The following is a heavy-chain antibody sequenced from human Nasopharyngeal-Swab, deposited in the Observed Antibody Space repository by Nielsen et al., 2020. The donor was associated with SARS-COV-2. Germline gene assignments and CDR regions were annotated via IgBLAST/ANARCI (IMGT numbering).Heavy chain of an antibody. J-gene: IGHJ6*02. CDR2: IIPIFGTA. Sequence: AVKVSCKASGGTFSSYAISWVRQAPGQGLEWMGGIIPIFGTANYAQKFQGRVTITADKSTSTAYMELSSLRSEDTAVYYCARDSSDSYYGMDVRGQGTTVTVSS. CDR1: GGTFSSYA. V-gene: IGHV1-69*06. CDR3: ARDSSDSYYGMDV.